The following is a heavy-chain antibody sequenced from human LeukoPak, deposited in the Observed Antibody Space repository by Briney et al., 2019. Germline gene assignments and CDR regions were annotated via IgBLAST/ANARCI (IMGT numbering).Heavy chain of an antibody. CDR3: ARDSPRLSY. J-gene: IGHJ4*02. CDR1: GFTFGSYW. V-gene: IGHV3-7*01. Sequence: RGSLRLSCAASGFTFGSYWMSWVRLAPGKGLEWVANIKQDGSEKYYVDSVKGRFTISRDNARNSLYLQMNNLRVEDTAVYYCARDSPRLSYWGQGTLVTVSS. CDR2: IKQDGSEK.